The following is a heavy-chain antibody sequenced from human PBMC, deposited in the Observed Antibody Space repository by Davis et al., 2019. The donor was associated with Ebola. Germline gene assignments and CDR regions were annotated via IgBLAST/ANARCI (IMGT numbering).Heavy chain of an antibody. CDR1: GYTFTTYW. Sequence: KVSCKGSGYTFTTYWIGWVRQMPGKGLEWMGIIYPGDSDTRYSPSSQGQVTISADKSISTAYLQWSSLKASDTAMYYCARRGGWSGAFLDYWGQGTLVTVSS. J-gene: IGHJ4*02. CDR2: IYPGDSDT. CDR3: ARRGGWSGAFLDY. D-gene: IGHD3-3*02. V-gene: IGHV5-51*01.